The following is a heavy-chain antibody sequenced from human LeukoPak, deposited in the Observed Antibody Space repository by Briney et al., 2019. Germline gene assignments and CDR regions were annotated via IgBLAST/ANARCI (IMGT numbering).Heavy chain of an antibody. CDR2: INHSGST. Sequence: SETLSLTCAVYGGSFSGYYWSWIRQPPGKGLEWIGEINHSGSTNYNPSLKGRVTISVDTSKNQFSPKLSSVTAADTAVYYCARGRAHYYDSSGYYYRYYFDYWGQGTLVTVSS. CDR3: ARGRAHYYDSSGYYYRYYFDY. CDR1: GGSFSGYY. D-gene: IGHD3-22*01. V-gene: IGHV4-34*01. J-gene: IGHJ4*02.